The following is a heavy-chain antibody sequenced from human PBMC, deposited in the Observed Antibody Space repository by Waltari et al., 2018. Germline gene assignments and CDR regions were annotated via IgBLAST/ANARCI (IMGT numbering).Heavy chain of an antibody. J-gene: IGHJ4*02. V-gene: IGHV3-23*01. CDR3: AIGQGYYFDY. CDR2: ISGSGGT. Sequence: EVQLLESGGGLGQPGGSLRTSCAASGITFSSYVMRWVRLAPGKWLEWVSTISGSGGTYYADSVRGRFTISRDKSKNTLSLQMNSLRAEDTAVYYCAIGQGYYFDYWGQGTLVTVSS. CDR1: GITFSSYV.